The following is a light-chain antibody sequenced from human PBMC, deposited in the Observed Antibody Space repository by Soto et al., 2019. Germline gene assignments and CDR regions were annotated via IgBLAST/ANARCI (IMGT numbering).Light chain of an antibody. CDR3: TSYTSSSNPYV. CDR2: DVS. CDR1: SSDVGAYTY. J-gene: IGLJ1*01. Sequence: QSVLTQPASVSGSPGQSITISCAGTSSDVGAYTYVSWYQQHPGKAPKLMIYDVSNRPSGVSNRFSGSKSGNTASLTISGPQAEDEADYYCTSYTSSSNPYVFGGGTKVTVL. V-gene: IGLV2-14*01.